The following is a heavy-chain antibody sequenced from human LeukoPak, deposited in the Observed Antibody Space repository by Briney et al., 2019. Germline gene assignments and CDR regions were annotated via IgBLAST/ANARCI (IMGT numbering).Heavy chain of an antibody. CDR2: IYSGGST. D-gene: IGHD4-23*01. J-gene: IGHJ4*02. CDR3: ARRLYGGNLEY. V-gene: IGHV3-53*01. Sequence: GPSLRLSCAESGCIGSRCYLRWVRQAPRKGLEWVSVIYSGGSTYYADSVKGRFTISRDNSKNTLYLQMNSLRAEDTAVYYCARRLYGGNLEYWGQGSLVTVSS. CDR1: GCIGSRCY.